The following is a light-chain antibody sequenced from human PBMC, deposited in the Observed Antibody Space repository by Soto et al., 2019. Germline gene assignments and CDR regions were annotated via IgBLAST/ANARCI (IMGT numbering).Light chain of an antibody. CDR1: QGISRK. CDR2: GAS. CDR3: QQYNTWQIN. V-gene: IGKV3-15*01. J-gene: IGKJ4*01. Sequence: IVMTQSPATLSLSPGYIVTFSGRSSQGISRKVAWYQHKQGQAPRLIISGASTGATGIQDRFSGSGSGTEFTLTISSMQYEDCEIYYCQQYNTWQINFGGGTKVDIK.